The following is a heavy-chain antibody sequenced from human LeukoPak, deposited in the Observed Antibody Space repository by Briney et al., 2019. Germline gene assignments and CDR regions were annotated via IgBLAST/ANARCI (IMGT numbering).Heavy chain of an antibody. CDR1: GGSISSSSYY. CDR3: ARDLRSSQNHYDSIGYLAPRHWYFDL. V-gene: IGHV4-39*02. CDR2: IFYSGTT. J-gene: IGHJ2*01. D-gene: IGHD3-22*01. Sequence: SETLSLTCTVAGGSISSSSYYWGWIRQPPGKGLEWIGTIFYSGTTYYNPSLNSRVTMSVDTSKNQFSLNLSSVTAADTAVYYCARDLRSSQNHYDSIGYLAPRHWYFDLWGRGTLVTVSS.